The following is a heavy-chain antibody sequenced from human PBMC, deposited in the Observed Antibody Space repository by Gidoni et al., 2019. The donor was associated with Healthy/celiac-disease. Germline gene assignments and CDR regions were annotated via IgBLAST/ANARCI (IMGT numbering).Heavy chain of an antibody. J-gene: IGHJ4*02. D-gene: IGHD6-19*01. Sequence: QVQLVQSGAEVKKPGSSVKVSCKASGGTFSSYAISWVRQAPGQGLEWMGRIIPSLGIANYAQKFQGIVTITADKSTSTAYMELSSLRSEDTAVYYCARESRTSVAGTIDYWGQGTLVTVSS. V-gene: IGHV1-69*09. CDR1: GGTFSSYA. CDR2: IIPSLGIA. CDR3: ARESRTSVAGTIDY.